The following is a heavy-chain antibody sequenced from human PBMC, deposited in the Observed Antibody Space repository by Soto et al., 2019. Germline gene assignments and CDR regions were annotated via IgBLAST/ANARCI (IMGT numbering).Heavy chain of an antibody. Sequence: PGGSLRLSCAASGFTFSHHDMSWVRQAPGKGLEWVSAISGSGDRTHYADSVKGRFTISRDNSKNMLSLQMNSLRAEDTAVYHCAKGIGSASSFDNWGQGTLVTVSS. V-gene: IGHV3-23*01. J-gene: IGHJ4*02. CDR1: GFTFSHHD. CDR2: ISGSGDRT. CDR3: AKGIGSASSFDN. D-gene: IGHD2-15*01.